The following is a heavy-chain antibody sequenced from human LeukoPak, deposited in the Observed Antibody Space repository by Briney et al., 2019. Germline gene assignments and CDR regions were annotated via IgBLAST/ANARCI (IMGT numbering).Heavy chain of an antibody. V-gene: IGHV3-33*01. CDR3: AREDGDYPYYFDY. CDR2: IWYDGSNK. Sequence: GRSLRLSCAASGFTFSSYGMHWVRQAPGKGLEWVAVIWYDGSNKYYADSVKGRCTISRDNSKNTLYLQMNSLRAEDTAVYYCAREDGDYPYYFDYWGQGTLVTVSS. J-gene: IGHJ4*02. D-gene: IGHD4-17*01. CDR1: GFTFSSYG.